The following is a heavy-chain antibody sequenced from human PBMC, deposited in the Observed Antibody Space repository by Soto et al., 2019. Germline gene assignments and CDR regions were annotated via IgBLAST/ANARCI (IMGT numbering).Heavy chain of an antibody. CDR3: ARRSRGVMTTVTTRPPGYYYYMDV. J-gene: IGHJ6*03. Sequence: GGSLRLSCAASGFTFSSYGMHWVRQAPGKGLEWVAVIWYDGSNKYYADSVKGRFTISRDNSKNTLYLQMNSLRAEDTAVYYCARRSRGVMTTVTTRPPGYYYYMDVWGKGTTVTVSS. D-gene: IGHD4-4*01. CDR2: IWYDGSNK. V-gene: IGHV3-33*01. CDR1: GFTFSSYG.